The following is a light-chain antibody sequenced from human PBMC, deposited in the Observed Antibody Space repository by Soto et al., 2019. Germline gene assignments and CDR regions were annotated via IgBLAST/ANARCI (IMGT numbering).Light chain of an antibody. CDR3: SSYTSSSTLI. CDR1: SSDVGGYNY. V-gene: IGLV2-14*01. Sequence: QSVLTQPASVSGSPGQSITISCTGTSSDVGGYNYVSWYQQHPGKAPKLMIYEVSNRPLGVSNRFSGSKSGNTASLTISGLQAEDEADYYCSSYTSSSTLIFGTGTKVTVL. CDR2: EVS. J-gene: IGLJ1*01.